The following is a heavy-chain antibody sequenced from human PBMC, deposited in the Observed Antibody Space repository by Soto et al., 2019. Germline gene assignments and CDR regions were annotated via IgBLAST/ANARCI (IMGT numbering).Heavy chain of an antibody. Sequence: GGSLRLSCAASGFPFSNYCMHWVRQAPGKGLVWVSRINTDGSSTSCADSVKGRFTISRDNAKKTLYLQMNSLRAEDTAVYFCARAPSGEFDQWGQGTLVTVS. D-gene: IGHD1-26*01. J-gene: IGHJ4*02. CDR1: GFPFSNYC. CDR3: ARAPSGEFDQ. CDR2: INTDGSST. V-gene: IGHV3-74*01.